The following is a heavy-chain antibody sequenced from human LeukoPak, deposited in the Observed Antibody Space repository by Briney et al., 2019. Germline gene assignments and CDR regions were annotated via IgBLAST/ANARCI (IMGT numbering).Heavy chain of an antibody. V-gene: IGHV3-53*01. CDR3: ARGSTAEYWFDP. CDR1: GFTVSSNF. D-gene: IGHD1-14*01. CDR2: IYSGGST. Sequence: GGSLRLSCAASGFTVSSNFMSWVRQAPGKGLEWVSVIYSGGSTYYADSVKGRFTISRDNSKNTLYLQMNSLRAEHTAVYYCARGSTAEYWFDPWGQGTLVTVSS. J-gene: IGHJ5*02.